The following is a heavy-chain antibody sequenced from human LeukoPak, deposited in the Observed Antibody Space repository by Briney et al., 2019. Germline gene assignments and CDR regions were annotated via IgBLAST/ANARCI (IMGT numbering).Heavy chain of an antibody. D-gene: IGHD5-12*01. CDR2: ISSDGVST. CDR3: VKDKYRGYDSPFDY. CDR1: GFSFSNYA. V-gene: IGHV3-64D*06. Sequence: PGGSLRLSCSTSGFSFSNYAMHWVRQAPGKGLQYVSAISSDGVSTYYADSVKGRFTISRDNSKNTLYLQMSSLRAEDTAVYYCVKDKYRGYDSPFDYWGQGTLITVSS. J-gene: IGHJ4*02.